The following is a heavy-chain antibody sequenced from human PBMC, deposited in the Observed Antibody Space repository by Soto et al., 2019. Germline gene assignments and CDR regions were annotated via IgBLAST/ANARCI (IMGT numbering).Heavy chain of an antibody. J-gene: IGHJ6*02. D-gene: IGHD1-1*01. Sequence: ASVKVSCKASGYTFTSYGISWVRQAPGQGLEWMGWISAYNGNTNYAQKLQGRVTMTTDTSTSTAYMELRSLRSDDTAVYYCARETNGAYYYYYGMDVWGQGTTVTVSS. CDR1: GYTFTSYG. CDR3: ARETNGAYYYYYGMDV. CDR2: ISAYNGNT. V-gene: IGHV1-18*01.